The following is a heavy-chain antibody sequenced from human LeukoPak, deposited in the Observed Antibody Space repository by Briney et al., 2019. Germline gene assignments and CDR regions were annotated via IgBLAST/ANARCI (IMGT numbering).Heavy chain of an antibody. CDR1: YY. CDR2: ISSSGSTI. V-gene: IGHV3-11*01. D-gene: IGHD6-13*01. Sequence: YYWGWIRQPPGKGLEWVSYISSSGSTIYYADSVKGRFTISRDSAKNSLYLQMNSLRAEDTAVYYCARYGIAAAGNSYYYYYGTDVWGQGTTVTVSS. J-gene: IGHJ6*02. CDR3: ARYGIAAAGNSYYYYYGTDV.